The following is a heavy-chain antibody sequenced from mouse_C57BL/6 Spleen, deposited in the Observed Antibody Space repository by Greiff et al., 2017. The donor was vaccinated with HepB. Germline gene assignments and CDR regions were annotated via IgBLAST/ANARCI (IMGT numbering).Heavy chain of an antibody. Sequence: QVQLQQSGAELVMPGASVKLSCKASGYTFTSYWMHWVKQRPGQGLEWIGEIDPSDSYTNYNQKFKGKSTLTVDKSSSTAYMQLSSLTSEDSAVYYCARKSTVVATGYFDYWGQGTTLTVSS. V-gene: IGHV1-69*01. CDR1: GYTFTSYW. D-gene: IGHD1-1*01. CDR3: ARKSTVVATGYFDY. J-gene: IGHJ2*01. CDR2: IDPSDSYT.